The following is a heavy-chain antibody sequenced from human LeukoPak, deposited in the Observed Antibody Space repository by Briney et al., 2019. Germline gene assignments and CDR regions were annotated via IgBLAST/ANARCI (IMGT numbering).Heavy chain of an antibody. J-gene: IGHJ5*02. V-gene: IGHV3-30*02. D-gene: IGHD2-2*01. Sequence: GGSLRLSCAASGFTFSSYAVSWARQAPGKGLGWVAFIRYEGSNKYYADSVEGRFTISRDNSKNTLYLQMKSLRAEDTAVYYCAKDGLVPAAPGWFDPWGQGTLVTVSS. CDR3: AKDGLVPAAPGWFDP. CDR1: GFTFSSYA. CDR2: IRYEGSNK.